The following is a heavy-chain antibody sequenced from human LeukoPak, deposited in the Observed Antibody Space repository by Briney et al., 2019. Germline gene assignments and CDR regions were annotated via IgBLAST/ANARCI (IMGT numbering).Heavy chain of an antibody. CDR1: GFTFSSYW. J-gene: IGHJ6*02. V-gene: IGHV3-74*01. Sequence: GSLRLSCAASGFTFSSYWMHWVRQAPGKGLVWVSRINSDGSSTSYADSVKGRFTISRDNAKNTLYLQMNSLRAEDTAVYYCARDPNDSSGYLSYYYGMDVWGQGTTVTVSS. CDR3: ARDPNDSSGYLSYYYGMDV. D-gene: IGHD3-22*01. CDR2: INSDGSST.